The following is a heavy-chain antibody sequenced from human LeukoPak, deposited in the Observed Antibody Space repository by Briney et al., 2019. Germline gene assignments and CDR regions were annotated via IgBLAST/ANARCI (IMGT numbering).Heavy chain of an antibody. Sequence: XPXXGLEWVASITHNGNVNYYVDSVKGRFTISRDNAKNSLYLQMSNLRAEDTAVYFCARGGGLDVWGQGATVTVSS. CDR3: ARGGGLDV. V-gene: IGHV3-7*03. CDR2: ITHNGNVN. D-gene: IGHD3-16*01. J-gene: IGHJ6*02.